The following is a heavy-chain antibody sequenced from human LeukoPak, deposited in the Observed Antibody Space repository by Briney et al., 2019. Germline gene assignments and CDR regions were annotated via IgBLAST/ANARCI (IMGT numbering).Heavy chain of an antibody. CDR3: ARIAVAEFDY. CDR2: ISSSSSYI. D-gene: IGHD6-19*01. J-gene: IGHJ4*02. V-gene: IGHV3-21*01. CDR1: GFTFSSYS. Sequence: GGSLRLSCAASGFTFSSYSMNWVRQAPGKGLEWVSSISSSSSYIYYADSVKGRFTISRDNAKNSLYLQMNSLRAEDTAVYHCARIAVAEFDYWGQGTLVTVSS.